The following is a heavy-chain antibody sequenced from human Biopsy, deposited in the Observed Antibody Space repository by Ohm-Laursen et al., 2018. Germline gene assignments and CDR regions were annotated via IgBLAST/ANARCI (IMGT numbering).Heavy chain of an antibody. CDR1: GFTFSDHN. CDR2: IWSSATYK. CDR3: VKDGGQTAPYSFDV. J-gene: IGHJ3*01. V-gene: IGHV3-33*06. Sequence: SLRLSCAASGFTFSDHNMHWVRQAPGRGLEWVAFIWSSATYKAYADSVKGRFTVSRVNSKNTVYLQMNSLSADDTAIYSCVKDGGQTAPYSFDVWGQGTMVTVSS. D-gene: IGHD3-16*01.